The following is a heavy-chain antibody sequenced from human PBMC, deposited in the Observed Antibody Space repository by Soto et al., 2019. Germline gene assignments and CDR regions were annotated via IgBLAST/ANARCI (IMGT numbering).Heavy chain of an antibody. CDR1: GDSISTFY. V-gene: IGHV4-59*01. J-gene: IGHJ4*02. D-gene: IGHD3-22*01. Sequence: SETLSLTCTVSGDSISTFYWGWMRQSPGKELEWIGYVYYTGSTNYNPSLKSRVTISVDRSKNQFSLKLTSANAADTAVYYCARGRTVRNYADDSSDYFYFFDYWGQGTQVTVPQ. CDR3: ARGRTVRNYADDSSDYFYFFDY. CDR2: VYYTGST.